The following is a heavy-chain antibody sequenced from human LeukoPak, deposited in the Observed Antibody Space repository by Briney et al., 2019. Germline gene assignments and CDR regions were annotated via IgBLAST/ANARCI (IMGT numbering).Heavy chain of an antibody. V-gene: IGHV3-48*01. CDR1: GFTFSSYS. Sequence: GGSLRLSCAASGFTFSSYSINWVRQAPGKGLEWVSYISSSSTIYYADSVKGRFTISRDNAKSSLYLQMNSLRAEDTAVYYCARDGYWGQGTLVTVSS. J-gene: IGHJ4*02. CDR3: ARDGY. CDR2: ISSSSTI.